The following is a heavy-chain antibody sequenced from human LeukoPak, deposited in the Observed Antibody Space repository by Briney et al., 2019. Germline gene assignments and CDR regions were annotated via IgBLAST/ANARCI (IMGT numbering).Heavy chain of an antibody. V-gene: IGHV4-34*01. CDR1: GGSFSGYY. J-gene: IGHJ4*02. D-gene: IGHD6-13*01. Sequence: SETLSLTCAVYGGSFSGYYWSWIRQPPGKGLEWIGEINHSGGTNYNPSLKSRVTISVDTSKNQFSLKLSSVTAADTAVYYCARGLKKIAGYSNHDYWGQGTLVTVSS. CDR2: INHSGGT. CDR3: ARGLKKIAGYSNHDY.